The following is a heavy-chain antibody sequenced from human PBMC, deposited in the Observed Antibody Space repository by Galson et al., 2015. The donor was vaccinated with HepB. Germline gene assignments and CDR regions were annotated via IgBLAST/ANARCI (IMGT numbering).Heavy chain of an antibody. J-gene: IGHJ4*02. CDR2: IWYDGSNK. V-gene: IGHV3-33*01. CDR1: GFTFSSYG. Sequence: SLRLSCAASGFTFSSYGMHWVRQAPGKGLEWVAVIWYDGSNKYYADSVKGRFTISRDNSKITLYLQMNSLRAEDTAVYYCARGGNPYDYVWGSYLLQTPIDYWGQGTLVTVSS. D-gene: IGHD3-16*01. CDR3: ARGGNPYDYVWGSYLLQTPIDY.